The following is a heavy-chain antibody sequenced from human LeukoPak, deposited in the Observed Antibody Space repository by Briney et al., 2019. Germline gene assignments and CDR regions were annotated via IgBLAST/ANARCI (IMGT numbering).Heavy chain of an antibody. CDR3: ARAYSDTYYYYGMDV. CDR1: GFTFSSYW. CDR2: IKQDGSEK. V-gene: IGHV3-7*01. J-gene: IGHJ6*02. D-gene: IGHD1-26*01. Sequence: PGGSLRLSCAAPGFTFSSYWMSWVRQAPGKGLEWVANIKQDGSEKYYVDSVKGRFTVSRDNAKNSLYLQMNSLRAEDTAVYYCARAYSDTYYYYGMDVWGQGTTVTVSS.